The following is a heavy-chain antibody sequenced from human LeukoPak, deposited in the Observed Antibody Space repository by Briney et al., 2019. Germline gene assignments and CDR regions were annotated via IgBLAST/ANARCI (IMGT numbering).Heavy chain of an antibody. Sequence: GGSLRLSCAASGFTVSSNYMSWVRQAPGKGLEWASVISSGGSTNYADSVKGRFTISRDNSKNTLNLQMNSLRAEDTAVYYCARDSMIVGWYFQHWARAPWSPSPQ. CDR2: ISSGGST. CDR3: ARDSMIVGWYFQH. D-gene: IGHD3-22*01. J-gene: IGHJ1*01. CDR1: GFTVSSNY. V-gene: IGHV3-66*01.